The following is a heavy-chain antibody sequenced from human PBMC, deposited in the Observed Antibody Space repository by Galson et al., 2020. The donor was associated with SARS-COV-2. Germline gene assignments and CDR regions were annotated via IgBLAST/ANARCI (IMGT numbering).Heavy chain of an antibody. CDR3: AAVYCSSTSCHDACDV. J-gene: IGHJ3*01. CDR2: IVDGSGNT. CDR1: GFTFTSSA. Sequence: SVKVSCKASGFTFTSSAMQWVRQARGQRLEWIGWIVDGSGNTNYAQKFQERVTITRDMSTSTAYMELSNLRSEDTAVYYCAAVYCSSTSCHDACDVWGQGTMVTVAS. D-gene: IGHD2-2*01. V-gene: IGHV1-58*02.